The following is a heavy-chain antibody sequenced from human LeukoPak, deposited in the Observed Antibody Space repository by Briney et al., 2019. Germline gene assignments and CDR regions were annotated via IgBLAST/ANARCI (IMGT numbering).Heavy chain of an antibody. J-gene: IGHJ3*02. CDR3: ARVPHYDSSYDAFDI. V-gene: IGHV4-59*12. Sequence: SETLSLTCTVSGGSISTYYWNWIRQPPGKGLEWIGYIYHSGSTYYNPSLKSRVTISVDRSKNQFSLKLSSVTAADTAVYYCARVPHYDSSYDAFDIWGQGTMVTVSS. D-gene: IGHD3-22*01. CDR2: IYHSGST. CDR1: GGSISTYY.